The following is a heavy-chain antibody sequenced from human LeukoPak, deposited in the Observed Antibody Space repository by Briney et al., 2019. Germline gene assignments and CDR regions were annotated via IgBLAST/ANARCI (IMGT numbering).Heavy chain of an antibody. CDR1: GDSISSYY. V-gene: IGHV4-59*01. CDR2: ICDSGST. J-gene: IGHJ4*02. CDR3: ARGYSSSWYYFDY. Sequence: SETLSLNCTVSGDSISSYYWSWFRQPPGKGLEWIGYICDSGSTNYNPSLKSRVTMAVDTSKNQFSLKLSSVTAADTAVYYCARGYSSSWYYFDYWGQGTLVTVTS. D-gene: IGHD6-13*01.